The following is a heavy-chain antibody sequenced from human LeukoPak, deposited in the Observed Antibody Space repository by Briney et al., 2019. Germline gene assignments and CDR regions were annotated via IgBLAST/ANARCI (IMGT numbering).Heavy chain of an antibody. CDR2: ISSSSNFI. V-gene: IGHV3-21*01. CDR1: GFVFNNYA. D-gene: IGHD3-22*01. CDR3: ARVSYFGSSGD. Sequence: GGSLRLSCAASGFVFNNYAMTWIRQAPGKGLEWVSSISSSSNFIYYTDSLKGRFTISRDNAKNSLYLQMDSLTLEDTAVYYCARVSYFGSSGDWGQGTLVTVSS. J-gene: IGHJ4*02.